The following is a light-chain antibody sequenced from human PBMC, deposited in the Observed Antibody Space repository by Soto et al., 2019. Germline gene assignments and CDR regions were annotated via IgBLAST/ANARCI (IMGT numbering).Light chain of an antibody. Sequence: IVLTQSPGTLPLSPGERATLSCRASQSVSSSYLAWYQQKPGQAPRLLIYGASTRATGIPGRFSGSGSGTDFTLTISRLEPEEFAVYYCQQYGASPYTFGQGTKLEIK. V-gene: IGKV3-20*01. CDR3: QQYGASPYT. J-gene: IGKJ2*01. CDR2: GAS. CDR1: QSVSSSY.